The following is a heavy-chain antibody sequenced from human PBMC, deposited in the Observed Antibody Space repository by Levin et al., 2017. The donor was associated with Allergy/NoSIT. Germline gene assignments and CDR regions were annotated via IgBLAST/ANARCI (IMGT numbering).Heavy chain of an antibody. V-gene: IGHV4-31*03. CDR2: IYYSGST. CDR3: ARDITGVVVVPAAILGDNWFDP. CDR1: GGSISSGGYY. Sequence: SETLSLTCTVSGGSISSGGYYWSWIRQHPGKGLEWIGYIYYSGSTYYNPSLKSRVTISVDTSKNQFSLKLSSVTAADTAVYYCARDITGVVVVPAAILGDNWFDPWGQGTLVTVSS. D-gene: IGHD2-2*02. J-gene: IGHJ5*02.